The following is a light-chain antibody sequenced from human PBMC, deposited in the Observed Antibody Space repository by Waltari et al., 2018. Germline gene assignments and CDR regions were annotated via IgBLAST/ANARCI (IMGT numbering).Light chain of an antibody. Sequence: QSALTQPASVSGSPGQSITISCTGTSSDGGRYNLVSWYQQHPGKAPKLMIYEGSKRPSGVSNRFSGSKSGNTASLTISGLQAEDEADYYCCSYAGSSTGVFGGGTKLTVL. CDR1: SSDGGRYNL. J-gene: IGLJ3*02. CDR3: CSYAGSSTGV. CDR2: EGS. V-gene: IGLV2-23*01.